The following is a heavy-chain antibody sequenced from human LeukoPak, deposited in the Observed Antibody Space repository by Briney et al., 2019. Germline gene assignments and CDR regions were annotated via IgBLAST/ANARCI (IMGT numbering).Heavy chain of an antibody. V-gene: IGHV4-34*01. CDR2: INHSGST. J-gene: IGHJ4*02. CDR3: ARGFRGYCSSTSCYGTTGFDY. Sequence: SETLSLTCAVYGGSFSGYCWSWIRQPPGKGLEWIGEINHSGSTNYNPSLKSRVTISVDTSKNQFSLKLSSVTAADTAVYYCARGFRGYCSSTSCYGTTGFDYWGQGTLVTVSS. CDR1: GGSFSGYC. D-gene: IGHD2-2*01.